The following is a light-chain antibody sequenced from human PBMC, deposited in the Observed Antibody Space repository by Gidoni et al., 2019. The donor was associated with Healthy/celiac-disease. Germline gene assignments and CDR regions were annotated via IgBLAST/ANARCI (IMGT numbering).Light chain of an antibody. CDR2: DAS. V-gene: IGKV3-11*01. CDR1: QSVSSY. CDR3: QQRSIPRT. Sequence: EIVLTQSPATLSLSPGERATLSCRASQSVSSYLAWYQQKPGQAPRLLIYDASNRATGIPARFSGSGSGTDFTLTISSLEPEDFAVYYCQQRSIPRTFGQXTKVEIK. J-gene: IGKJ1*01.